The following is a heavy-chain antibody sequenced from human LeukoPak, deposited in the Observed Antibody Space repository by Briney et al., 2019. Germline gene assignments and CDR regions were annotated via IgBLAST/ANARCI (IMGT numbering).Heavy chain of an antibody. CDR2: ISYDGSNK. V-gene: IGHV3-30-3*01. CDR1: GFTFSSYA. CDR3: ANGYGDYGAFDI. Sequence: GSLRLSCAASGFTFSSYAMHWVRQAPGKGLEWVAVISYDGSNKYYADSVKGRFTISRDNSKNTLYLQMNSLRAEDTAVYYCANGYGDYGAFDIWGQGTMVTVSS. J-gene: IGHJ3*02. D-gene: IGHD4-17*01.